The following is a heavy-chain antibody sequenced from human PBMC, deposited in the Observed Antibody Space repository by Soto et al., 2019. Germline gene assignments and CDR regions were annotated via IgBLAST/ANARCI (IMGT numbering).Heavy chain of an antibody. CDR2: ISYDGSNK. Sequence: GGSLRLSCAASGFTFSSYAMHWVRQAPGKGLEWVAVISYDGSNKYYADSVEGRFTISRDNSKNTLYLQMNSLRAEDTAVYYCARDYSSSSGYWGQGTLVTVS. CDR3: ARDYSSSSGY. J-gene: IGHJ4*02. CDR1: GFTFSSYA. D-gene: IGHD6-6*01. V-gene: IGHV3-30-3*01.